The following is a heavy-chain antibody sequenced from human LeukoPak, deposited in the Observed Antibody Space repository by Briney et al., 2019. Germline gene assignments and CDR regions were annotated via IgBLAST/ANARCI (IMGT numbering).Heavy chain of an antibody. Sequence: GGSLRLSCAASGFTVSSNYMSWVRQAPGKGLEWVSVIYSGSSSTYYTDSVKGRFTISRHNSKNTLYLQMNSLRAEDTAVYYCARDPNFRISYGFGTFDIWGQGTMVTVSS. CDR1: GFTVSSNY. CDR2: IYSGSSST. V-gene: IGHV3-53*04. D-gene: IGHD5-18*01. J-gene: IGHJ3*02. CDR3: ARDPNFRISYGFGTFDI.